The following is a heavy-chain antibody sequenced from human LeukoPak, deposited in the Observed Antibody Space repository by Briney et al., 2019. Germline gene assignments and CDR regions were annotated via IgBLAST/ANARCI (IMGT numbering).Heavy chain of an antibody. V-gene: IGHV1-18*01. D-gene: IGHD6-13*01. CDR1: GYTFTSYG. Sequence: GASVKVSCKASGYTFTSYGISWVRQAPGQGLEWMGWISAYNGNTNYAQKLQGRVTMTTDTSTSTAYMELRSLRSDDTAVYYCARDRSEQQLVPDWFDPWGQGTLVTVSS. J-gene: IGHJ5*02. CDR3: ARDRSEQQLVPDWFDP. CDR2: ISAYNGNT.